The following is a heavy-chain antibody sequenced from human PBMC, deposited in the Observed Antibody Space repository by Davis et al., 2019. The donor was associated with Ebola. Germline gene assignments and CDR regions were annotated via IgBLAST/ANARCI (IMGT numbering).Heavy chain of an antibody. Sequence: GGSLRLSCAVSGFSFSSYWMTWVRQAPGKGLEWVANIKQDGSEKYYVDSVKGRFTISRDNAKNSLYLQMNSLRAEDTAVYYCARGISIAVAGVFCFDYWGQGTLVTVSS. D-gene: IGHD6-19*01. CDR2: IKQDGSEK. CDR3: ARGISIAVAGVFCFDY. CDR1: GFSFSSYW. V-gene: IGHV3-7*01. J-gene: IGHJ4*02.